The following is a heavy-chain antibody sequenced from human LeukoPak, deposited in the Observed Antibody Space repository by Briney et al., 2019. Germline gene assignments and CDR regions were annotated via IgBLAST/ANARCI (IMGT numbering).Heavy chain of an antibody. J-gene: IGHJ4*02. Sequence: GASVKVSCKASGYTFTGYYMHWVRQAPGQGLEWMGWINPNSGGTNYAQKFQGRVTMTRDTSISTAYMELSRLRSDDTAVDYCARDHVRQQRYGGIGYWGQGTLVTVSS. CDR3: ARDHVRQQRYGGIGY. CDR2: INPNSGGT. CDR1: GYTFTGYY. V-gene: IGHV1-2*02. D-gene: IGHD6-13*01.